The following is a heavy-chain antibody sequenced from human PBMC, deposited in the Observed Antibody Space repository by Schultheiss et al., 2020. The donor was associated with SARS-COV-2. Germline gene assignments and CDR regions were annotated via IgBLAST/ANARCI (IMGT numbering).Heavy chain of an antibody. CDR3: ARGFDTWYFDL. CDR2: INQDGSEK. CDR1: GITLRSNW. J-gene: IGHJ2*01. D-gene: IGHD3-9*01. V-gene: IGHV3-7*01. Sequence: GGSLRLSCAASGITLRSNWMSWVRQAPGKGLEWVAHINQDGSEKDYVEAVKGRFSVTRDNAKDALYLLMNSLRDEDTAVYSCARGFDTWYFDLWGRGTLVTVSS.